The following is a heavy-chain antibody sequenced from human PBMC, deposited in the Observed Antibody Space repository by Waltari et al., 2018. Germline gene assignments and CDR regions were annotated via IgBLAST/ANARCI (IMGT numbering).Heavy chain of an antibody. CDR2: IYYSGST. Sequence: QVQLQESGPGLVKPSETLSLTCTVSGGSISSYYWSWIRQPPGKGLEWIGYIYYSGSTNYNPSLKSRVTISVDTSKNQFSLKLSSVTAADTAVYYWARGYSSSYSWFDPWGQGTLVTVSS. J-gene: IGHJ5*02. CDR3: ARGYSSSYSWFDP. V-gene: IGHV4-59*01. D-gene: IGHD6-13*01. CDR1: GGSISSYY.